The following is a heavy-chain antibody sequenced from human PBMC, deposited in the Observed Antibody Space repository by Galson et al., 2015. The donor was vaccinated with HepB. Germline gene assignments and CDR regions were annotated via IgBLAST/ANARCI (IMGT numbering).Heavy chain of an antibody. D-gene: IGHD2-8*01. CDR1: GFTFSTYW. J-gene: IGHJ4*02. Sequence: SLRLSCAASGFTFSTYWMHWVRQAPGRGLVWVSRITSDGSNTAHADYLKGRLTISRDNAKNTLYLQMNSLRAEDTAVYYCARGGPYVDCWGQGTLVTVSS. CDR3: ARGGPYVDC. V-gene: IGHV3-74*01. CDR2: ITSDGSNT.